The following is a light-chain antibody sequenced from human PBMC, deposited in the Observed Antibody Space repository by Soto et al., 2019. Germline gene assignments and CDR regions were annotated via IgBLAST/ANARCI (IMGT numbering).Light chain of an antibody. V-gene: IGKV3D-15*01. CDR1: QSVSNN. J-gene: IGKJ1*01. Sequence: ETVMTQSPATLSVSPGERATLSCRASQSVSNNLAWYHQKPGQAPRLLIYGASTRATGIPARFSGSGSGTEFILTISSLQSEDFGVYYCQQYNNWWTFGQGTKVDIK. CDR3: QQYNNWWT. CDR2: GAS.